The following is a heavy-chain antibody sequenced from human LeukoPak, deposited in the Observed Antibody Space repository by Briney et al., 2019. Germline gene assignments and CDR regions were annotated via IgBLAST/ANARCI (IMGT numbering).Heavy chain of an antibody. V-gene: IGHV4-39*02. D-gene: IGHD6-13*01. CDR2: IYYSGST. J-gene: IGHJ3*02. CDR1: RDSISIRSYY. CDR3: ARNPSSQDVFDI. Sequence: SETLSLTSTVSRDSISIRSYYWGSIRQPPGKGLEWIGSIYYSGSTYFNPSLKSRVTISVDTSKNHFSLKLSSVTAADTAVYYCARNPSSQDVFDIWGQGTTVTVSS.